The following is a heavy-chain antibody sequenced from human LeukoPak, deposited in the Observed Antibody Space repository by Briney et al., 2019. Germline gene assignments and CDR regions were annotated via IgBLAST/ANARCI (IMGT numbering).Heavy chain of an antibody. CDR3: ARGGIQLWLRNWFDP. CDR1: GGTFSSYA. V-gene: IGHV1-69*04. CDR2: IIPILGIA. J-gene: IGHJ5*02. Sequence: SVKVSCKASGGTFSSYAISWARQAPGQGLEWMGRIIPILGIANYAQKFQGRVTITADESTSTAYMELSSLRSEDTAVYYCARGGIQLWLRNWFDPWGQGTLVTVSS. D-gene: IGHD5-18*01.